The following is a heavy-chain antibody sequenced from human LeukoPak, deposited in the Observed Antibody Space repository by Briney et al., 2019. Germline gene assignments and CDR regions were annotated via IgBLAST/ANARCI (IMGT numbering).Heavy chain of an antibody. V-gene: IGHV3-33*08. CDR1: GFIFSTYD. Sequence: PGTSLRLSCAASGFIFSTYDMHWVRQAPGKGLEWVAVIWYDGSNKYYADSVKGRFTISRDNSKNTLYLQMNSLRAEDTAVYYCARGHSSGWASPFDYWGQGTLVTVSS. CDR2: IWYDGSNK. CDR3: ARGHSSGWASPFDY. D-gene: IGHD6-19*01. J-gene: IGHJ4*02.